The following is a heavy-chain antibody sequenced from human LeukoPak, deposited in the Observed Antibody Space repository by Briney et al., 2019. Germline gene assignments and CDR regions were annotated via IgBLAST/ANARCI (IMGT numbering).Heavy chain of an antibody. Sequence: GGSLRLSCAASGFTFSNYNMNWVRQAPGKGLEWVSVIYSGGSTYYADSVKDRFTISRDNSKNTLYLQMNSLRAEDTAVYYCARDGCSSTSCYAFDYWGQGTLVTVSS. D-gene: IGHD2-2*01. J-gene: IGHJ4*02. CDR1: GFTFSNYN. V-gene: IGHV3-66*01. CDR2: IYSGGST. CDR3: ARDGCSSTSCYAFDY.